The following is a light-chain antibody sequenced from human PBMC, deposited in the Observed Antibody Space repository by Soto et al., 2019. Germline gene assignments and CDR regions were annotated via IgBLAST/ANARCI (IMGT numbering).Light chain of an antibody. J-gene: IGKJ4*01. CDR3: HQYNTWPLT. Sequence: EIVMTQSPVTLSVSPGERATLSCRASQTIRSDLAWYQQKPGQAPRLPISDASTRATSIPARFNGSGSGTEFTLAISSLQSEDFAIYYCHQYNTWPLTFGGGTKVEIK. V-gene: IGKV3-15*01. CDR2: DAS. CDR1: QTIRSD.